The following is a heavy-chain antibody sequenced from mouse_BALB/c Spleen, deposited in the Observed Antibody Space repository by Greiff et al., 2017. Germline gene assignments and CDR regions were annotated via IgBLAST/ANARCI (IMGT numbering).Heavy chain of an antibody. J-gene: IGHJ2*01. V-gene: IGHV14-3*02. CDR1: GFNIKDTY. CDR3: ARSGDYYGSRGFDD. CDR2: IDPANGNT. Sequence: VQLQQSGAELVKPGASVKLSCTASGFNIKDTYMHWVKQRPEQGLEWIGRIDPANGNTKYDPKFQGKATITADTSSNTAYLQLSSLTSEDTAVYYCARSGDYYGSRGFDDWGQGTTLTVAS. D-gene: IGHD1-1*01.